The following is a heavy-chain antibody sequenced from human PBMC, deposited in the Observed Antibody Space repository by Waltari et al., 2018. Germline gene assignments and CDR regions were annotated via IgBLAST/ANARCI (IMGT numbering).Heavy chain of an antibody. D-gene: IGHD6-6*01. CDR1: GYPFTSYV. CDR3: ARLVHDAFDI. Sequence: QVQLVQSGAEVKKPGASVKVSCKAYGYPFTSYVIYWVRQAPGQRPEWMGWINVGNGNTKHSQKFQDRVTITRDTSATTAYMALSSLTSEDTAVFYCARLVHDAFDIWGQGTMVTVSS. J-gene: IGHJ3*02. V-gene: IGHV1-3*01. CDR2: INVGNGNT.